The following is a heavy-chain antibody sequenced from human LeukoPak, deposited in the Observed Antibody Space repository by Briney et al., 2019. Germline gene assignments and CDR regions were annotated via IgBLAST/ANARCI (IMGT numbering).Heavy chain of an antibody. CDR3: ARDRSGATYYYGSGSYYNY. Sequence: PGGSLRLSCAASGFTFSSYWMHWVRQAPGKGLVWVSRINSDGSSTSYADSVKGRFTISRDNAKSTLYLQMNSLRAEDTAVYYCARDRSGATYYYGSGSYYNYWGQGTLVTVSS. CDR2: INSDGSST. J-gene: IGHJ4*02. D-gene: IGHD3-10*01. CDR1: GFTFSSYW. V-gene: IGHV3-74*01.